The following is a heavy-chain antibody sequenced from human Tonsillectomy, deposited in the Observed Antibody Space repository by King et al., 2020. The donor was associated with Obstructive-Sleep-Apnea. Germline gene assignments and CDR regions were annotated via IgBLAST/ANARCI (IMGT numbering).Heavy chain of an antibody. CDR3: ARDAVAAAGSTDHLDD. CDR1: GYTFTSYG. V-gene: IGHV1-18*04. D-gene: IGHD6-13*01. Sequence: VQLVESGAEVKKPGASVKVSCKASGYTFTSYGISWVRQAPGQGLEWMGWINGYNGKTGYAQKLQDRVTMTTDTSTGTAYMELRSLRSDDTAVYYCARDAVAAAGSTDHLDDWGQGTLLTVSS. CDR2: INGYNGKT. J-gene: IGHJ4*02.